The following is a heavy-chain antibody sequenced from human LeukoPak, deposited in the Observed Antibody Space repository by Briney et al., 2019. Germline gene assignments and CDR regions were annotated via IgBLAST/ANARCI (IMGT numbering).Heavy chain of an antibody. CDR2: IYSTGRT. CDR1: GASIRSYS. J-gene: IGHJ5*02. CDR3: ARSAVAGSNHWFDP. Sequence: SETLSLTCTVSGASIRSYSWGWIRQPAGKGPEWIGDIYSTGRTNYNPSLKSRVTMSLDTSRNQVSLNLNSLTAADTAVYYCARSAVAGSNHWFDPWGQGTQVTVSS. V-gene: IGHV4-4*08. D-gene: IGHD6-19*01.